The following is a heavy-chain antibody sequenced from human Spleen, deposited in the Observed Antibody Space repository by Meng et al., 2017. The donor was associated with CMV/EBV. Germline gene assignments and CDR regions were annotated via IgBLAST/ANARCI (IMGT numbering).Heavy chain of an antibody. CDR2: IGWDGSRT. CDR1: CFSFYDFG. V-gene: IGHV3-43D*03. CDR3: AKEPYDILTGYYDY. Sequence: SCFSFYDFGMHCVRQAPRKGLGWVSLIGWDGSRTSCADSVKDPFTISRDNHKKFLFLQMNSLRTESTALYYCAKEPYDILTGYYDYWGQGTLVTVSS. J-gene: IGHJ4*02. D-gene: IGHD3-9*01.